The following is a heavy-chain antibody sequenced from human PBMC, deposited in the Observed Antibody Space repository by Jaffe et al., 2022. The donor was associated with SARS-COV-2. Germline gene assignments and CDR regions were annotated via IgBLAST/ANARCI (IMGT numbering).Heavy chain of an antibody. CDR1: GFTFSSYA. J-gene: IGHJ4*02. CDR3: AKHPLMIVVVNSLSSYFDY. CDR2: ISGSGGST. D-gene: IGHD3-22*01. Sequence: EVQLLESGGGLVQPGGSLRLSCAASGFTFSSYAMSWVRQAPGKGLEWVSAISGSGGSTYYADSVKGRFTISRDNSKNTLYLQMNSLRAEDTAVYYCAKHPLMIVVVNSLSSYFDYWGQGTLVTVSS. V-gene: IGHV3-23*01.